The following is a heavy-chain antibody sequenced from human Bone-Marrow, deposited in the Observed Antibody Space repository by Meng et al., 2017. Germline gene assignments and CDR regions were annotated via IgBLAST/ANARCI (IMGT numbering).Heavy chain of an antibody. V-gene: IGHV4-4*02. D-gene: IGHD6-13*01. CDR2: IYHSGNT. Sequence: QVELQESGPGLVKPSVTLSLTCAVSGDSISRSNWWSWVRQPPGKGLEWIGEIYHSGNTNYNASLKSRVTLSIDKSKNQFSLKLSSVTAADTAVYYCARKAVAGNFDYWGQGTLVTVSS. CDR3: ARKAVAGNFDY. CDR1: GDSISRSNW. J-gene: IGHJ4*02.